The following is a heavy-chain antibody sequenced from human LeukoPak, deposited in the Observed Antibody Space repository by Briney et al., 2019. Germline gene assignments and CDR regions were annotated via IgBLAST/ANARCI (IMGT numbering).Heavy chain of an antibody. V-gene: IGHV3-23*01. CDR1: GFTFSSYA. J-gene: IGHJ4*02. CDR3: AKGGTDYYDSSSYYFTSPFDY. D-gene: IGHD3-22*01. CDR2: ISGSGGST. Sequence: GGSLRLSCAASGFTFSSYAMSWVRQAPGKGLEWVSAISGSGGSTYYADSVKGRFTISRDNSKNTLYLRMNSLRAEDTAVYYCAKGGTDYYDSSSYYFTSPFDYWGQGTLVTVSS.